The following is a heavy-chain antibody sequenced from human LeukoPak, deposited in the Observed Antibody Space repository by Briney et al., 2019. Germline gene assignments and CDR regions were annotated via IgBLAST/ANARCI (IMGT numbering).Heavy chain of an antibody. D-gene: IGHD4-17*01. J-gene: IGHJ5*02. CDR3: ARLRLRLQGYNWFDP. CDR2: INHSGST. Sequence: SETLSLTCAVYGGSFSGYYWSWIRQPPGKGPEWIGEINHSGSTNYNPSLKSRVTISVDTSKNQFSLKLSSVTAADTAVYYCARLRLRLQGYNWFDPWGQGTLVTVSS. CDR1: GGSFSGYY. V-gene: IGHV4-34*01.